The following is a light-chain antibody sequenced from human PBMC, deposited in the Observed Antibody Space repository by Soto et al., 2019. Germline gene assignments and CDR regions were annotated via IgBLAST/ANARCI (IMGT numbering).Light chain of an antibody. CDR3: CSYAGSSTYV. J-gene: IGLJ1*01. CDR1: SSDVGTYNL. CDR2: EGS. Sequence: QSVLTQPASVSWSPGQSITISCTGTSSDVGTYNLVSWYQHHPGKAPKLMIYEGSKRPSGVSNRFSGSKSGNTASLTISGLQAEDEADYYCCSYAGSSTYVFGTGTKLTVL. V-gene: IGLV2-23*01.